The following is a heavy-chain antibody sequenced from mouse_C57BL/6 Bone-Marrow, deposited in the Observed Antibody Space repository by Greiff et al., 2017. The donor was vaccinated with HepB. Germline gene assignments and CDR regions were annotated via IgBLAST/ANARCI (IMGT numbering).Heavy chain of an antibody. CDR1: EYEFPSHD. D-gene: IGHD1-1*01. CDR2: INSDGGST. CDR3: ARHAYYYGSSYVSCYFDV. Sequence: EVKLVESGGGLVQPGESLKLSCESNEYEFPSHDMSWVRKTPEKRLELVAAINSDGGSTYYPDTMERRFIISRDNTKKTLYLQMSSLRSEDTSLYYCARHAYYYGSSYVSCYFDVWGTGTTVTVSS. V-gene: IGHV5-2*01. J-gene: IGHJ1*03.